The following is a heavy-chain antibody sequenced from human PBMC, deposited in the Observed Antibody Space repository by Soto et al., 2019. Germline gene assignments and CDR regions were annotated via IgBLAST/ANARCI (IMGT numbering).Heavy chain of an antibody. Sequence: QVQLVQSGAEVKKPGSSVKVSCKASGGTFSSYAISWVRQAPGQGLEWMGGIIPIFGTANYAQKFQGRVTITADESTSTAYMELSSLRSEDTAVYYCAKDPHIVVVPAAPKYPWGQGTLVTVSS. CDR1: GGTFSSYA. D-gene: IGHD2-2*01. CDR3: AKDPHIVVVPAAPKYP. J-gene: IGHJ5*02. V-gene: IGHV1-69*01. CDR2: IIPIFGTA.